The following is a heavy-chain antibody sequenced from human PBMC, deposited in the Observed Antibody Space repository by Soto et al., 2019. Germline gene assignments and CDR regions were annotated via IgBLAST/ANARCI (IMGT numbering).Heavy chain of an antibody. CDR3: AGMPYTSGLRFDP. D-gene: IGHD6-19*01. CDR1: GDSYSISTYS. V-gene: IGHV4-30-2*01. Sequence: SETLSLTCNMSGDSYSISTYSWSWIRQPPGKTLQWIGFIYQRGVTSYNPSLANRVSISLDRSNNQCFLMLKFVTAADTAVYFCAGMPYTSGLRFDPWGPGTLVTVSS. CDR2: IYQRGVT. J-gene: IGHJ5*02.